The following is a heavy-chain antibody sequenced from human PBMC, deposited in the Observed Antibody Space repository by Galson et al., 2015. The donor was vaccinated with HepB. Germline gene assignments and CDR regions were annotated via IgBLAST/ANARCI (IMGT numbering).Heavy chain of an antibody. Sequence: ETLSLTCAVYGGSFSGYYWSWIRQPPGKGLEWIGEINHSGSTNYNPSLKSRVTISVDTSKNQFSLKLSSVTAADTAVYYCARGLWELLGDDAFDIWGQGTMVTVSS. CDR2: INHSGST. D-gene: IGHD1-26*01. V-gene: IGHV4-34*01. CDR1: GGSFSGYY. J-gene: IGHJ3*02. CDR3: ARGLWELLGDDAFDI.